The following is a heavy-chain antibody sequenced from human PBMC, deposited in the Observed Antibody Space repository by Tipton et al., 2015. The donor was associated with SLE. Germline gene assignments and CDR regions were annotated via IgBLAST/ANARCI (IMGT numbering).Heavy chain of an antibody. CDR3: ATWRGYDFWTGYSPYYFDY. CDR2: IYYSGST. CDR1: GGSISSSSYY. V-gene: IGHV4-39*07. D-gene: IGHD3-3*01. Sequence: TLSLTCTVSGGSISSSSYYWGWIRQPPGKGLEWIGSIYYSGSTYYNPSLKSRVTISVDTSKNQLSLKLSSVTAADTAVYYCATWRGYDFWTGYSPYYFDYWGQGPLVPVSS. J-gene: IGHJ4*02.